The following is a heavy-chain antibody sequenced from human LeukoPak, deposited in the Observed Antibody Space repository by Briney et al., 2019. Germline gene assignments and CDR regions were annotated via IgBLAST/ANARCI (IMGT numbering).Heavy chain of an antibody. D-gene: IGHD2-21*01. J-gene: IGHJ2*01. CDR2: INPSGGST. CDR3: ARGVGPPAYCGGDCFSGYFDL. V-gene: IGHV1-46*03. CDR1: GYTFTSYY. Sequence: ASVKVSCKASGYTFTSYYMHWVRQAPGQGLEWMGIINPSGGSTGYAQKFQGRVTMTRDTSTSTVYMELSSLRSGDTAVYYCARGVGPPAYCGGDCFSGYFDLWGRGTLVTVSS.